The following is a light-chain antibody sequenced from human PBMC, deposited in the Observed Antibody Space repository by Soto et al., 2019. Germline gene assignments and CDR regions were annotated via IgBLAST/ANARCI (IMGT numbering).Light chain of an antibody. CDR2: EVS. CDR3: QQHINWPLT. CDR1: QTVSSS. J-gene: IGKJ4*01. Sequence: EIVLTQSPATLSLPPGERATLSCRASQTVSSSLAWYQQKPGQAPRLLIYEVSNRATGIPARFSGSGSGADFTLTISSLEPGDFALYYCQQHINWPLTFGGGTKV. V-gene: IGKV3-11*01.